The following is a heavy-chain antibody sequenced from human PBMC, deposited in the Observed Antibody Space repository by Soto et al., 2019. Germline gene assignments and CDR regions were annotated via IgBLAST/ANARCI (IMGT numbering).Heavy chain of an antibody. CDR2: INTYNGNT. Sequence: SVKAACGTAGYRFTSYGMGWARQAPGQGLEWMGWINTYNGNTNYAQNLQGRVTLTTDTSTSTAYMELRSLRSNDTAIYYCAMVDVYVTPSPQDVWGQGTTVTVSS. J-gene: IGHJ6*02. D-gene: IGHD3-16*01. CDR3: AMVDVYVTPSPQDV. V-gene: IGHV1-18*01. CDR1: GYRFTSYG.